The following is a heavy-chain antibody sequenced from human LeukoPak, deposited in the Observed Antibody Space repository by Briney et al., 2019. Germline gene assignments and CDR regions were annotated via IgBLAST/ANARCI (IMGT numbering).Heavy chain of an antibody. J-gene: IGHJ4*02. CDR3: ARDSQYSSSWGY. D-gene: IGHD6-6*01. CDR2: VSAYDGNT. V-gene: IGHV1-18*01. Sequence: ASVKVSCKASGYTFTNSGISWVRQAPGQGLEWMGWVSAYDGNTNYAQKLQGRLTMTTDRSTSTAYMELRSLRSDDTAMYYCARDSQYSSSWGYWGQGTLVTVSS. CDR1: GYTFTNSG.